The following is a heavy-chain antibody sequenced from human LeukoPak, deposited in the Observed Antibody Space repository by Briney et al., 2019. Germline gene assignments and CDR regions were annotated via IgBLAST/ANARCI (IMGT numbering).Heavy chain of an antibody. Sequence: GGSLRLSCAASGFSFRSYGMHWVRQAPGKGLEWVAVISYDGSNKYYADSVKGRFTISRDNSKNTLYLQMNSLRAEDTAVYCCAKDDFDYGGLHWGQGTLVTVSS. CDR3: AKDDFDYGGLH. CDR1: GFSFRSYG. D-gene: IGHD4-23*01. CDR2: ISYDGSNK. J-gene: IGHJ4*02. V-gene: IGHV3-30*18.